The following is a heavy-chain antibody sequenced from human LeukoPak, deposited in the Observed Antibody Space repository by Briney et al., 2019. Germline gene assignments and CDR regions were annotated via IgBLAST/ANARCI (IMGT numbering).Heavy chain of an antibody. Sequence: PGGSLRLSCAASGFTFSTYAMSWVRQAPGKGLEWVSAISSSGGSTYYADSVKDRFTISRDNAKNSLYLQMNSLRAEDTAVYYCARKYGSGKGGLDYWGQGTLVTVSS. CDR1: GFTFSTYA. CDR2: ISSSGGST. V-gene: IGHV3-23*01. CDR3: ARKYGSGKGGLDY. J-gene: IGHJ4*02. D-gene: IGHD3-10*01.